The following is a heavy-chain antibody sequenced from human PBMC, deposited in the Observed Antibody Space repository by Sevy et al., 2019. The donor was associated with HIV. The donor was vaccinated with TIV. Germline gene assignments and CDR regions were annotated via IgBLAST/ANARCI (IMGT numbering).Heavy chain of an antibody. CDR3: ARDRTYSALDY. V-gene: IGHV3-7*01. CDR2: INDDGSRV. J-gene: IGHJ4*02. D-gene: IGHD5-18*01. Sequence: GGSLRLSCVASGFTFSDSWMTWVRQAPGKGLERIAFINDDGSRVGYVDSVRGRFTISIKNTKNSLYLQMNSLRAEDTAVYFCARDRTYSALDYWGQRTLVTVSS. CDR1: GFTFSDSW.